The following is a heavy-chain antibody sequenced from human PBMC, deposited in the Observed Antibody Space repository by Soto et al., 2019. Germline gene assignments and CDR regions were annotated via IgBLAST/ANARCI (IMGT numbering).Heavy chain of an antibody. CDR2: ISGGGGST. V-gene: IGHV3-23*01. Sequence: EVTLLESGGRLVQPGGSLRLSCAASGFNFNIFVMNWVRQAPGKGLEWVSGISGGGGSTYYADSVKGRFTISRDNSKNTLYLQMNSLRAEDTAVYYCAKDPTSYDSSAQFDSWGQGTLVTVSS. CDR1: GFNFNIFV. D-gene: IGHD3-22*01. J-gene: IGHJ4*02. CDR3: AKDPTSYDSSAQFDS.